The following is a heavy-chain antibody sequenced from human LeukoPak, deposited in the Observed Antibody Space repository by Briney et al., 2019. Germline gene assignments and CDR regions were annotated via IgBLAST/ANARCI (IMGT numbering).Heavy chain of an antibody. J-gene: IGHJ2*01. CDR3: AKDLYSSGWCSPWYFDL. Sequence: LGGSLRLSCAASGFTFSSYGMHWVRQAPGKGLEWVAFIRYDGSNKYYADSVKGRFTISRDNSKNTLHLQMNSLRAEDTAVYYCAKDLYSSGWCSPWYFDLWGRGTLVTVSS. D-gene: IGHD6-19*01. V-gene: IGHV3-30*02. CDR1: GFTFSSYG. CDR2: IRYDGSNK.